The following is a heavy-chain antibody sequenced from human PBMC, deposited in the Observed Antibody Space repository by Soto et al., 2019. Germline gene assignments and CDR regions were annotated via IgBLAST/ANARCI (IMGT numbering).Heavy chain of an antibody. Sequence: SQTLSLTCAISGDSVSSNSAAWNWIRQSPSRGLEWLGRTYYRSKWYNDYAVSVKSRITINPDTSKNQFSLQLNSVTPEDTAVYYCARDRGYCSSTSCYFDYYYGMDVWGQGTTVTVSS. V-gene: IGHV6-1*01. CDR1: GDSVSSNSAA. CDR2: TYYRSKWYN. D-gene: IGHD2-2*01. CDR3: ARDRGYCSSTSCYFDYYYGMDV. J-gene: IGHJ6*02.